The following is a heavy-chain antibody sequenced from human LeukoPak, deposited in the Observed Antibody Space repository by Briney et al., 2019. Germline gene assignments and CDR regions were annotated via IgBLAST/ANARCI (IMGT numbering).Heavy chain of an antibody. CDR3: ARDMSEKYSIDY. V-gene: IGHV3-21*01. CDR1: GFTFSSYS. CDR2: ISSSSSYI. D-gene: IGHD2/OR15-2a*01. J-gene: IGHJ4*02. Sequence: GGSLRLSCAASGFTFSSYSMNWVRQAPGKGLEWVSSISSSSSYIYYADSVKGRFTLSRDNSKNTLYLQMSSLRADDTAIYFCARDMSEKYSIDYWGQGTLVTVSS.